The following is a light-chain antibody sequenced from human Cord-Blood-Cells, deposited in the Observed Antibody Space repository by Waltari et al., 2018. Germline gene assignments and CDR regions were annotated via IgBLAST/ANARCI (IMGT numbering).Light chain of an antibody. V-gene: IGLV3-21*04. CDR2: YDS. Sequence: SYVLTQPPSVSVAPGKTARITCGGNNIGSKSVHWYQQKPGQAPVLDIYYDSDRPSGIPERFSGSNSGNTATLTISRVEAGDEANYYGQVWDSSSDHWVFGGGTKLTVL. CDR3: QVWDSSSDHWV. J-gene: IGLJ3*02. CDR1: NIGSKS.